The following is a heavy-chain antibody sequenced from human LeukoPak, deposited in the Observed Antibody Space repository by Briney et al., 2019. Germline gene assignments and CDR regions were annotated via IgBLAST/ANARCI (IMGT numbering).Heavy chain of an antibody. CDR3: ASGVGATTVWYYFDY. Sequence: SETLSLTCTVSGGSISSYYWSWIRQPPGKGLEWIGYSYYSGSTNYNPSLKSRVTISVDTSKNQFSLKLSSVTAADTAVYYCASGVGATTVWYYFDYWGQGTLVTVSS. CDR1: GGSISSYY. D-gene: IGHD1-26*01. J-gene: IGHJ4*02. CDR2: SYYSGST. V-gene: IGHV4-59*12.